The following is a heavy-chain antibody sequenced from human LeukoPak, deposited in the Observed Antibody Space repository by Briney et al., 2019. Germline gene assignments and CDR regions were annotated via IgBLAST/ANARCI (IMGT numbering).Heavy chain of an antibody. CDR3: ARGRGQWLVRTRSEWYFDL. V-gene: IGHV1-8*01. CDR1: GYTFTSYD. CDR2: MNPNSGNT. J-gene: IGHJ2*01. Sequence: ASVKVSCKASGYTFTSYDINWVRQATGQGLEWMGWMNPNSGNTGYAQKFQGRVTMTRNTSISTAYMELSSLRSEDTAVYYCARGRGQWLVRTRSEWYFDLWGRGTLVTVSS. D-gene: IGHD6-19*01.